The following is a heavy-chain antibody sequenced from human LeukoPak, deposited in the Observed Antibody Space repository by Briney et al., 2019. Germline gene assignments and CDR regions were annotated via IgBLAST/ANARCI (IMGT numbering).Heavy chain of an antibody. Sequence: GGSLRLSCAASGFTFSNAWMSWVRQAPGKGLEWVGRIKSKTDGGTTDYAAPVKGRFTISRDNSKNTLYLQMNSLRAEDTAVYYCANFATNVDPATTYFDYWGQGTLVTVSS. CDR2: IKSKTDGGTT. V-gene: IGHV3-15*01. J-gene: IGHJ4*02. CDR1: GFTFSNAW. CDR3: ANFATNVDPATTYFDY. D-gene: IGHD1-26*01.